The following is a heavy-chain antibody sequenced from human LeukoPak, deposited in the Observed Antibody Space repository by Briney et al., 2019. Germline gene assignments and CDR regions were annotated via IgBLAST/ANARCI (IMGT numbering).Heavy chain of an antibody. D-gene: IGHD5-18*01. CDR1: GGSISSGDYY. V-gene: IGHV4-30-4*01. CDR2: IYYSGST. J-gene: IGHJ4*02. CDR3: AREVDSYGRAIDY. Sequence: SQTLSLTCTVSGGSISSGDYYWSWIRQPPGKGLEWIGYIYYSGSTYYNPSLKSRVTISVDTSKNQFSLKLSSVTDADTAVYYCAREVDSYGRAIDYWGQGTLVTVSS.